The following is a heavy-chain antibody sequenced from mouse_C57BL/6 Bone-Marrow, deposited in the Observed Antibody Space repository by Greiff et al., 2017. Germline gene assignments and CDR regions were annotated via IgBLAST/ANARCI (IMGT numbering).Heavy chain of an antibody. Sequence: QVHVKQPGAELVMPGASVKLSCKASGYTFTSYWMHWVKQRPGQGLEWIGEIDPSDSYTNYNQKFKGKSTLTVDKSSSTAYMQLSSLTSEDSAVYYCAREEVYYGNLAWFAYWGQGTLVTVSA. CDR2: IDPSDSYT. CDR1: GYTFTSYW. CDR3: AREEVYYGNLAWFAY. V-gene: IGHV1-69*01. D-gene: IGHD2-1*01. J-gene: IGHJ3*01.